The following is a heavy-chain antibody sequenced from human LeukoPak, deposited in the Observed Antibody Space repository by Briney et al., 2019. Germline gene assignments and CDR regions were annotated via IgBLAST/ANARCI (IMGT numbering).Heavy chain of an antibody. CDR3: ARDHPGSSWYNYYMDV. J-gene: IGHJ6*03. V-gene: IGHV4-39*02. CDR2: IYYSGST. CDR1: GGSISSSSYY. D-gene: IGHD6-13*01. Sequence: SETLSLTCTVSGGSISSSSYYWGWIRQPPGKGLEWIGSIYYSGSTYYNPSLKSRVTISVDTSKNQFSLKLSSVTAADTAVYYCARDHPGSSWYNYYMDVWGKGTTVTISS.